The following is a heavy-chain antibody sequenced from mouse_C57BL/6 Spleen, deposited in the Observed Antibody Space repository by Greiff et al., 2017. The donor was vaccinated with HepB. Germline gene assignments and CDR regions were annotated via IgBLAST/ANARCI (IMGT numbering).Heavy chain of an antibody. V-gene: IGHV1-63*01. J-gene: IGHJ2*01. D-gene: IGHD4-1*01. CDR3: AREKTGNYFDY. CDR2: IYPGGGYT. Sequence: VKLMESGAELVRPGTSVKMSCKASGYTFTNYWIGWAKQRPGHGLEWIGDIYPGGGYTNYNEKFKGKATLTADKSSSTAYMQFSSLTSEDSAIYYCAREKTGNYFDYWGQGTTLTVSS. CDR1: GYTFTNYW.